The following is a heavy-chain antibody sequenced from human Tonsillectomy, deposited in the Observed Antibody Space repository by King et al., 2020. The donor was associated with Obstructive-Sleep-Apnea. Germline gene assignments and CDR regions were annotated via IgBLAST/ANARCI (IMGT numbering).Heavy chain of an antibody. CDR2: IYYSVST. CDR1: GGSISSSSYY. V-gene: IGHV4-39*07. J-gene: IGHJ6*02. CDR3: ARVKSFSGYGMDV. D-gene: IGHD2/OR15-2a*01. Sequence: QLQESGPGLVKPSETLSLTCTVSGGSISSSSYYWGWIRQPPGKGLEWIGSIYYSVSTYYNPSLKSRVTISVDTSKNQLSLKLSSVTAADTAVYYCARVKSFSGYGMDVWGQGTTVTVSS.